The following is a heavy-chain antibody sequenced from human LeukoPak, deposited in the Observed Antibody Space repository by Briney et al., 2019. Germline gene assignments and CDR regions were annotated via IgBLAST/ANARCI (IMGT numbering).Heavy chain of an antibody. D-gene: IGHD6-13*01. CDR1: GGSISSYY. CDR3: ARGYSSNWNWFDP. V-gene: IGHV4-59*01. J-gene: IGHJ5*02. Sequence: SETLSLTCTVSGGSISSYYWTWIRQPPGKGLEWIGYIYPSGSTKYNPSLKSRVTISLDTSKNQFSLRLSSVTAADTAVYYCARGYSSNWNWFDPWGQGTLVTVSS. CDR2: IYPSGST.